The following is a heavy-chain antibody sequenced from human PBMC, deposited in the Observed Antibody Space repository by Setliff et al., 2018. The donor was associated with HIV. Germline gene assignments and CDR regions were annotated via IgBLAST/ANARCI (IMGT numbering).Heavy chain of an antibody. CDR1: GGTFSSYA. D-gene: IGHD6-6*01. V-gene: IGHV1-69*13. CDR3: ARDRERGQYSRSAVGGYYYYYMDV. Sequence: SVKVSCKASGGTFSSYAISWVRQAPGQGLEWMGGITPIFGAANYAQKFQGRVTITADESTSTAYMELSSLRSEDTAVYYCARDRERGQYSRSAVGGYYYYYMDVWGKGTTVTVSS. CDR2: ITPIFGAA. J-gene: IGHJ6*03.